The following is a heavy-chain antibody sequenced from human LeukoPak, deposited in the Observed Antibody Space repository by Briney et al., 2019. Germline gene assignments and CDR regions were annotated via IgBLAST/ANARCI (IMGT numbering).Heavy chain of an antibody. Sequence: GASVKVSCKASGGTFSSYAISWVRQAPGQGLEWMGGIIPIFGTANYAQKFQGRVTITTDESTSTAYMELSSLRSEDTAVYYCARGFRQSTRRARRYYFDYWGQGTLVTVSS. CDR3: ARGFRQSTRRARRYYFDY. V-gene: IGHV1-69*05. CDR1: GGTFSSYA. D-gene: IGHD5/OR15-5a*01. J-gene: IGHJ4*02. CDR2: IIPIFGTA.